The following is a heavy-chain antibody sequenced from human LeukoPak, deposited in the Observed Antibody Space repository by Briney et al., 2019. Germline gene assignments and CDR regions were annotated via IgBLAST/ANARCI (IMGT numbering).Heavy chain of an antibody. Sequence: GGSLRLSCTASGFPLSNYGMHWVRQAPGKGLELVALMWADGSKTSYANSVKGRFTISRDISRNTLYLQMNSLRAEDTALYYCARDADTSAFYWYFGLWGRGTLVTVSS. CDR3: ARDADTSAFYWYFGL. CDR1: GFPLSNYG. D-gene: IGHD1-26*01. CDR2: MWADGSKT. V-gene: IGHV3-33*01. J-gene: IGHJ2*01.